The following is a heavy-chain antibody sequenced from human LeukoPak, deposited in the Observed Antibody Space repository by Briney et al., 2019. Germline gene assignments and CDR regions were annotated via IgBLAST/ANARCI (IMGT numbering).Heavy chain of an antibody. CDR3: AKRGLMITFGGVIVF. Sequence: GGSPRLSCAASGFTFSSYAMSWVRQAPGKGLEWVSAISGSGGSTYYADSVKGRFTISRDNSKNTLYLQMNSLRAEDTAVYYCAKRGLMITFGGVIVFWGQGTLVTVSS. CDR2: ISGSGGST. J-gene: IGHJ4*02. V-gene: IGHV3-23*01. CDR1: GFTFSSYA. D-gene: IGHD3-16*02.